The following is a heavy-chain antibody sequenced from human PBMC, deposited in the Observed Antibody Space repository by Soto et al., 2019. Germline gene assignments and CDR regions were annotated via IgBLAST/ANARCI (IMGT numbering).Heavy chain of an antibody. J-gene: IGHJ4*02. D-gene: IGHD5-18*01. Sequence: SVKVSCKAPGGTFSTYAISRVRQAPGQGLEWMGGITPMFGTANYAQRFQDRVTITADESTNTVYMELSSLRSEDTAVYFCASGIQLWLRRINNGYSGWGQGTLVTVSS. CDR2: ITPMFGTA. CDR1: GGTFSTYA. CDR3: ASGIQLWLRRINNGYSG. V-gene: IGHV1-69*13.